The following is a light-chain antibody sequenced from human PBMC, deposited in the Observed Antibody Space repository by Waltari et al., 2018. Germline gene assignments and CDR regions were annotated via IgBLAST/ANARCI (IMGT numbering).Light chain of an antibody. CDR1: QSFNTW. CDR2: EAS. CDR3: QQYVNYWT. J-gene: IGKJ1*01. V-gene: IGKV1-5*03. Sequence: DIQMTQSPSTLSASVGARVTNTCRASQSFNTWLAWYQQKPGKAPELLIYEASSLESGVTSRFSGSGSGKEFTLTISSLQHDDFGTYYCQQYVNYWTFGQGTKVEIE.